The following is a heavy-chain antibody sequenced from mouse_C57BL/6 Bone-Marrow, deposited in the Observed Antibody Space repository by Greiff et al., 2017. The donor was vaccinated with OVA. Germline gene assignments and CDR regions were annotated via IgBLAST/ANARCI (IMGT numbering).Heavy chain of an antibody. D-gene: IGHD1-1*01. Sequence: QVQLPQPGAELVKPGASVKLSCKASGYTFTSYWMHWVKQRPGQGLEWIGMIHPNSGSTNYNEKFKSKATLTVDKSSSTAYMQLSSLTSEDSAVDYCARSYYYGSSYWFAYWGQGTLVTVSA. CDR1: GYTFTSYW. V-gene: IGHV1-64*01. J-gene: IGHJ3*01. CDR3: ARSYYYGSSYWFAY. CDR2: IHPNSGST.